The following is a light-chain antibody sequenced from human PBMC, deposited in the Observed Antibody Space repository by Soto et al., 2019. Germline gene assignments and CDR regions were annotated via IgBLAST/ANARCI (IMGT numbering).Light chain of an antibody. CDR2: DVS. CDR3: SSYTSSSTLV. CDR1: SSDVGGYNY. J-gene: IGLJ2*01. Sequence: QSALTQPASVSGSPGQSITISCTGTSSDVGGYNYVSWYQQHPGKAPKLMIYDVSNRPSGVSNRFSGSKSGNTPSLPISGLQAEDEADYYCSSYTSSSTLVFGGGTKLTVL. V-gene: IGLV2-14*01.